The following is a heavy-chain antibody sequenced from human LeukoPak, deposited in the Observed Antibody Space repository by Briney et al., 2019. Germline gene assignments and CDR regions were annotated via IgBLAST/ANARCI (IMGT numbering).Heavy chain of an antibody. D-gene: IGHD6-13*01. V-gene: IGHV4-4*02. Sequence: SGTLSLTCAVSGGSISSSNWWSWVRQPPGEGLEWIGEIYHSGSTNYNPSLKSRVTISVDKSKNQFSLKLSSVTAADTAVYYCARRFDEYSSSWSPLDYFDYWGQGTLVTVSS. CDR3: ARRFDEYSSSWSPLDYFDY. J-gene: IGHJ4*02. CDR2: IYHSGST. CDR1: GGSISSSNW.